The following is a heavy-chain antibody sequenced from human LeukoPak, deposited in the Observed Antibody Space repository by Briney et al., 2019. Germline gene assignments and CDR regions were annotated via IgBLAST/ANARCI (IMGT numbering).Heavy chain of an antibody. D-gene: IGHD2-2*01. J-gene: IGHJ6*02. Sequence: GRSLRLSCAASGFTFSSYAMHWVRQAPGKGLEWVAVISYDGSNKYYADSVKGRFTISRDNSKNTLYLQMNSLRAEDTAVYYCARRGQYCSGTSCTGYYYGMDVWGQGTTVTVSS. CDR1: GFTFSSYA. CDR2: ISYDGSNK. V-gene: IGHV3-30-3*01. CDR3: ARRGQYCSGTSCTGYYYGMDV.